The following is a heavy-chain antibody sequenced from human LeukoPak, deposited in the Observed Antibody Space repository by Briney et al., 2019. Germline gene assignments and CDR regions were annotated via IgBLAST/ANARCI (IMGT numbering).Heavy chain of an antibody. D-gene: IGHD2-15*01. CDR1: GFTFSTYSMN. CDR3: ASQIRRVVVVVAATDGFDY. Sequence: GSLRLSCAASGFTFSTYSMNWVRQPPGKGLEWIGSIYYSGSTYYNPSLKSRVTISVDTSKNQFSLKLSSVTAADTAVYYCASQIRRVVVVVAATDGFDYWGQGTLVTVSS. V-gene: IGHV4-39*01. J-gene: IGHJ4*02. CDR2: IYYSGST.